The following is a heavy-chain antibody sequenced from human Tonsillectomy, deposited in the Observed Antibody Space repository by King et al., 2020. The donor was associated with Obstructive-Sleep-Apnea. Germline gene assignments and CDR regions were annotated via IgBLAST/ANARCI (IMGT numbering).Heavy chain of an antibody. V-gene: IGHV3-23*04. D-gene: IGHD1-26*01. J-gene: IGHJ6*02. Sequence: VQLVESGGGLIQPGGSLRLSCVASGFTFSRYAMSWGRQAPGKGREWVSVSSGSGDMTYYADSVKGRFTISRDNSKNTLYMQMNSLRAEDTAVYYCAKGENYYYGMDVWGQGTTVTVSS. CDR3: AKGENYYYGMDV. CDR1: GFTFSRYA. CDR2: SSGSGDMT.